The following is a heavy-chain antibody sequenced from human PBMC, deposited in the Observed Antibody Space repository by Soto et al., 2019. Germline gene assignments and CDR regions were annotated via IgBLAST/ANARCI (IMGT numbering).Heavy chain of an antibody. V-gene: IGHV3-53*01. J-gene: IGHJ3*02. CDR3: ARTSAYYYDSSGLGAFDI. Sequence: LRLSCAASGLTVSSNYMSWVRQAPGKGLEWVSVIYSGGSTYYADSVKGRFTISRDNSKNTLYLQMNSLRAEDTAVYYCARTSAYYYDSSGLGAFDIWGQGTMVTVSS. CDR1: GLTVSSNY. D-gene: IGHD3-22*01. CDR2: IYSGGST.